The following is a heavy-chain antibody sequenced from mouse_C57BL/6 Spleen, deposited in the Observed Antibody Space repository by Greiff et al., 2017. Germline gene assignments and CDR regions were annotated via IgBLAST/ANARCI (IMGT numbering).Heavy chain of an antibody. CDR2: IYPGDGDT. CDR1: GYAFSSYW. V-gene: IGHV1-80*01. Sequence: QVQLQQSGAELVKPGASVKISCKASGYAFSSYWMNWVKQRPGKGLEWIGQIYPGDGDTNYNGKFKGKATLTADKSSSTAYMQLSSLTSEGSAVYFCARRTVVADYFDYWGQGTTLTVSS. D-gene: IGHD1-1*01. J-gene: IGHJ2*01. CDR3: ARRTVVADYFDY.